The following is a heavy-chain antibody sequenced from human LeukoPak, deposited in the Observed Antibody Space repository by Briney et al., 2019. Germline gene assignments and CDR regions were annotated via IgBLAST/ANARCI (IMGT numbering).Heavy chain of an antibody. CDR3: ARLHTNFDY. J-gene: IGHJ4*02. V-gene: IGHV4-34*01. CDR2: IYYSGST. D-gene: IGHD3-3*01. Sequence: SETLSLTCAVYGGSFSGYYWSWIRQPPGKGLEWIGSIYYSGSTYYNPSLKSRVTISVDTSKNQFSLKLSSVTAADTAVYYCARLHTNFDYWGQGTLVTVSS. CDR1: GGSFSGYY.